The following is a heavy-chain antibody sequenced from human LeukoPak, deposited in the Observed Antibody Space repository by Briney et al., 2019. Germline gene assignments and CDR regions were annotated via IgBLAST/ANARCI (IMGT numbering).Heavy chain of an antibody. Sequence: GGSLRLSCAASGFTFSSYWMSWVRQAPGKGLEWVANIKQDGSEKYYVDSVKGRFTISRDNAKNSLYLQMNSLRAEDTAVYYCARGSGSYYGYYYMDVWGKGTTVTISS. CDR1: GFTFSSYW. J-gene: IGHJ6*03. CDR3: ARGSGSYYGYYYMDV. D-gene: IGHD1-26*01. CDR2: IKQDGSEK. V-gene: IGHV3-7*01.